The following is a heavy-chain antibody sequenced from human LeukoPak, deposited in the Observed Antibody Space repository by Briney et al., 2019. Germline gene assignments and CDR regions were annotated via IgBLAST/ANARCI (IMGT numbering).Heavy chain of an antibody. CDR3: TKDPNGDYVGAFDP. D-gene: IGHD4-17*01. J-gene: IGHJ5*02. Sequence: GGSLRLSCAASRFTFSNYWMNWFRQAPGKGLEWVSSITGTHYTTYNTDSVKGRFTISRDNSKNTLYLQMNSLRADDTAVYYRTKDPNGDYVGAFDPWGQGTLVTVSS. CDR2: ITGTHYTT. V-gene: IGHV3-23*01. CDR1: RFTFSNYW.